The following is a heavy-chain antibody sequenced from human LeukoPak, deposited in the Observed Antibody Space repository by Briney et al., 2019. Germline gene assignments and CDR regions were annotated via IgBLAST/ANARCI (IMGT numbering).Heavy chain of an antibody. CDR1: GGSISSYY. V-gene: IGHV4-4*07. CDR3: ARVLRFLEWLLPTDYYFDY. D-gene: IGHD3-3*01. CDR2: IYTSGST. J-gene: IGHJ4*02. Sequence: SETLSLTCTVSGGSISSYYWSWIRQPAGKGLEWIGRIYTSGSTNYNPSLKSRVTMSVDTSKNQFSLKLSSVTAADTAVYYCARVLRFLEWLLPTDYYFDYWGQGTPVTVSS.